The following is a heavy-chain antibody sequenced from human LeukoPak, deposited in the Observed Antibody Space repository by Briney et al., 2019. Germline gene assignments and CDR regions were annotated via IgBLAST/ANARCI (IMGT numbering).Heavy chain of an antibody. CDR2: ISSSGSTI. Sequence: PGGSLRLSCAASGFTFSSYEMNWVRQAPGKGRERGSYISSSGSTIYYADSVKGGFTISRDNAKNSLYLQMNSLRAEDTAVYYCASFVFLWFGEPRNGMDVWGKGTTVTVSS. CDR1: GFTFSSYE. V-gene: IGHV3-48*03. D-gene: IGHD3-10*01. CDR3: ASFVFLWFGEPRNGMDV. J-gene: IGHJ6*04.